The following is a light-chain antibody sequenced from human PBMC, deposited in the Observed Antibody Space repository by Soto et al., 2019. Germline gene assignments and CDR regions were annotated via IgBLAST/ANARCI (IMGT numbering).Light chain of an antibody. Sequence: KPGKPPKLLIVAASSLQTGVPSRFSGSGAGTDFILTISGLQPEDFATYYCQQSYKAPSFGGGTKVDIK. V-gene: IGKV1-39*01. CDR3: QQSYKAPS. J-gene: IGKJ4*01. CDR2: AAS.